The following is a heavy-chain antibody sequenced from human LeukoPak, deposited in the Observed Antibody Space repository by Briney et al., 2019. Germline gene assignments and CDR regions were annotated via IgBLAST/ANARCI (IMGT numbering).Heavy chain of an antibody. CDR1: GFTFSSYS. CDR2: ISSSSSYI. Sequence: GGSLRLSCAASGFTFSSYSMNWVRQAPGKGLEWVSSISSSSSYIYYADSVKGRFTISRDNAKNPLYLQMNSLRAEDTAVYYCAKIDCGSTSCYFDYWGQGTLVTVSS. CDR3: AKIDCGSTSCYFDY. V-gene: IGHV3-21*04. D-gene: IGHD2-2*01. J-gene: IGHJ4*02.